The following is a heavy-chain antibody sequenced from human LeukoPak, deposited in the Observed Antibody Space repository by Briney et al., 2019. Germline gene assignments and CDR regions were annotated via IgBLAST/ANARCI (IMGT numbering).Heavy chain of an antibody. D-gene: IGHD6-6*01. V-gene: IGHV3-7*03. J-gene: IGHJ3*02. Sequence: GGSLRLSCAASGFTFGNAWMNWVRQAAGKGLEWVANMKQDGSEKDHVDSVEGRFTISRDNAKNLLYLQMNSLRAEDTAVYYCARMYSSSSGKNAFDIWGQGTRVTVSS. CDR1: GFTFGNAW. CDR3: ARMYSSSSGKNAFDI. CDR2: MKQDGSEK.